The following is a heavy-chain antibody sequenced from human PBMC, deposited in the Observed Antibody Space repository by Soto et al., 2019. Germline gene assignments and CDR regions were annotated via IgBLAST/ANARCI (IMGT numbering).Heavy chain of an antibody. Sequence: SETLSLTCTVSGGSISSSTYYWGWIRQPPGKGLEWIASIYYSGRTHYNPSPESRVTISVDTSKNQFSLRLSSVTAADPAVYYGPGHSLGSSSSGSPVWGKGKRVPVSS. V-gene: IGHV4-39*01. J-gene: IGHJ6*04. D-gene: IGHD6-13*01. CDR1: GGSISSSTYY. CDR2: IYYSGRT. CDR3: PGHSLGSSSSGSPV.